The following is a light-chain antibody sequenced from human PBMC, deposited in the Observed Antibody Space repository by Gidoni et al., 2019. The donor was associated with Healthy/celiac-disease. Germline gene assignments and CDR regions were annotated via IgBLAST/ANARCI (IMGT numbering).Light chain of an antibody. V-gene: IGKV3-20*01. CDR2: GAS. CDR3: QQYGSSPPLT. J-gene: IGKJ4*01. Sequence: EIVLTQPPGTLPLSPGERAPLSCRASQSVSSSYLAWYQQKPGQAPRLLIYGASSRATGIPDRFSGSGSGTDFTLTISRLEPEDFAVYYCQQYGSSPPLTFGGGTKVEIK. CDR1: QSVSSSY.